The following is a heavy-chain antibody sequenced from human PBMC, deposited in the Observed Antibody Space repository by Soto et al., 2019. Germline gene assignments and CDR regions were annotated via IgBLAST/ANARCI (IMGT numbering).Heavy chain of an antibody. CDR2: ITAYNGNT. V-gene: IGHV1-18*01. D-gene: IGHD1-26*01. CDR1: GYIFTSYG. CDR3: ARGGVGSTSGWFDP. Sequence: QVQLVQSGAEVKQPGASVQVSCKTSGYIFTSYGFSWVRQAPGQGLEWIGWITAYNGNTNTAQKFQDRVIKTTDTSTTTAYMELRSLTSDDTAVYYCARGGVGSTSGWFDPWGQGTLVIVSS. J-gene: IGHJ5*02.